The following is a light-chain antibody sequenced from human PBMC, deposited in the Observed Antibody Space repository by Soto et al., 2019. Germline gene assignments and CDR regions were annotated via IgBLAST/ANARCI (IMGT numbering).Light chain of an antibody. CDR2: DVS. Sequence: QSALTQPASVSGSPGQSITISCTGTSSDVGGYNYVSWYQQHPGKAPKLMIYDVSNRPSGVSNRFSGSKSGNTASLTISGHHAEDEAEYYCSSSTSSSPHYVFGPGTKLTVL. V-gene: IGLV2-14*01. CDR3: SSSTSSSPHYV. CDR1: SSDVGGYNY. J-gene: IGLJ1*01.